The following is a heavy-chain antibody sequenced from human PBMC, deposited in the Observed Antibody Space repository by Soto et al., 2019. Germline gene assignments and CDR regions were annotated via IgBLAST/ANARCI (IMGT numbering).Heavy chain of an antibody. Sequence: PSETLSFTCSVSGASIRSGGFYWSWLRQSPGKGLEWIGHIYYTGSTFVSPSLKGRLTISLDTSKNQFSLDLSSVTAADTAMYYCARIEMASIKWGRGTLVTVSS. CDR1: GASIRSGGFY. V-gene: IGHV4-31*03. J-gene: IGHJ4*02. D-gene: IGHD5-12*01. CDR2: IYYTGST. CDR3: ARIEMASIK.